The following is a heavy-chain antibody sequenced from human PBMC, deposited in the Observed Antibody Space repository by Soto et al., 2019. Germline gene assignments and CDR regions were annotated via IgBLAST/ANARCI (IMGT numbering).Heavy chain of an antibody. CDR3: GRLMQGDSSGYYSLYYYGMDV. Sequence: GESLKISCKGSGYSFTSYWIGWVRQMPGKGLEWMGIIYPGDSDTRYSPSFQGQVTISADKSISTAYLQWSSLKASDTAMYYCGRLMQGDSSGYYSLYYYGMDVWGQGTTVTVSS. J-gene: IGHJ6*02. CDR1: GYSFTSYW. CDR2: IYPGDSDT. D-gene: IGHD3-22*01. V-gene: IGHV5-51*01.